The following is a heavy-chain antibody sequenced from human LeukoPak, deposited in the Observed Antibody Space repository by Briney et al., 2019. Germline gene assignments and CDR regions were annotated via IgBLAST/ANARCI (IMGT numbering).Heavy chain of an antibody. D-gene: IGHD5-18*01. Sequence: GASVKVSCKASGGTFSSYAISWVRQAPGQGLEWMGWINPNSGGTNYAQKFQGRVTMTRDTSISTAYMELSRLRSDDTAVYYCARDVPLTAMVNDDYWGQGTLVTVSS. J-gene: IGHJ4*02. CDR2: INPNSGGT. V-gene: IGHV1-2*02. CDR3: ARDVPLTAMVNDDY. CDR1: GGTFSSYA.